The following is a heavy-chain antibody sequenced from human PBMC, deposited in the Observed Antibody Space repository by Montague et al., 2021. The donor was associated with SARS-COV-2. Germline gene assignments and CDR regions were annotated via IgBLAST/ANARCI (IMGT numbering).Heavy chain of an antibody. CDR3: ARAEEQLVRGRWYFDY. V-gene: IGHV4-61*02. CDR2: KYTTGST. CDR1: GASITSGSYY. J-gene: IGHJ4*02. Sequence: TLSLTCTVSGASITSGSYYWSWIRQPAGTRLEWIGRKYTTGSTNYDPSLKSRVAISVDTSKNQFSLKLSSVTAADTAVYYCARAEEQLVRGRWYFDYWGQGILVTVSP. D-gene: IGHD6-6*01.